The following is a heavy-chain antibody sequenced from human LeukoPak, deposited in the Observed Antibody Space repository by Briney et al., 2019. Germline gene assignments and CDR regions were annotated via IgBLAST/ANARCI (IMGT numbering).Heavy chain of an antibody. CDR1: GFTFYNYA. CDR2: IDGSGAHT. D-gene: IGHD1-26*01. CDR3: AKGTTKWELYDY. J-gene: IGHJ4*02. V-gene: IGHV3-23*05. Sequence: GGSLRLSCAVSGFTFYNYAMSWVRQAPGKGLEWVSAIDGSGAHTFYSVSVKGRFTISRDNSNNRLYLQANSLRAEDTAIYYCAKGTTKWELYDYWGQGTLVSVSS.